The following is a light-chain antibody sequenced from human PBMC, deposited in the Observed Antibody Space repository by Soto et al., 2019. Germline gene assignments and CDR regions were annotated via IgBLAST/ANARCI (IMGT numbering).Light chain of an antibody. V-gene: IGKV1-39*01. CDR2: AAS. J-gene: IGKJ5*01. Sequence: DIQMTQSPSSLSASVGDSVTITCRASQSISSYLNWYQQQPGKAPKLLIYAASSLQSGVPSRFSGSGSGTDFTLTTSSLQPEDFATYXCXQSYSTPLITFGQGTRLEIK. CDR1: QSISSY. CDR3: XQSYSTPLIT.